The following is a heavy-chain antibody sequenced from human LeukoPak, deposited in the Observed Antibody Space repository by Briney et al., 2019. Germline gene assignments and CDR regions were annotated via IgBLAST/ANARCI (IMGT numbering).Heavy chain of an antibody. Sequence: GGSLRLSCAASGFTFNSYSMNWVRQAPGKVLEWASSISSSSSYIYYADSVKGRFTISRDNAKNSLYLQMNSLRAEDTAVYYCARSNAAAGTYFDYWGQGTLVTVSS. CDR1: GFTFNSYS. J-gene: IGHJ4*02. CDR2: ISSSSSYI. CDR3: ARSNAAAGTYFDY. V-gene: IGHV3-21*01. D-gene: IGHD6-13*01.